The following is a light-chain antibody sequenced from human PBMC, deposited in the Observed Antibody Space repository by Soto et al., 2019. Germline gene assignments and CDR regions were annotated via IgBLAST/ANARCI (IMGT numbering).Light chain of an antibody. Sequence: EIVLTQSPATLSLSPGERVTLSCRASQSVGSYLAWYLQTPGQSPRLLIYAASNRVAGVPARFSGSGSGTDFTLTISSLETEDLGVYYCQQRSHWPFTFGPGIKIDIK. CDR2: AAS. CDR1: QSVGSY. J-gene: IGKJ3*01. CDR3: QQRSHWPFT. V-gene: IGKV3-11*01.